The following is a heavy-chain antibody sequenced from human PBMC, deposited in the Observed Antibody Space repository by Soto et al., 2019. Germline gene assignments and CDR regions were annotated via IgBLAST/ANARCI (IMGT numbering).Heavy chain of an antibody. CDR1: GGSISRYY. Sequence: QVQLQESGPGLVKPSETLSLTCTVSGGSISRYYWSWVRQPAGRGLEWIGRMISTGGTNYNPSLKSRVTMSIDTATNQFSLNLTAVTAADTAFYYCAREGWDWYFDLWGRVTLGTVSP. CDR2: MISTGGT. J-gene: IGHJ2*01. CDR3: AREGWDWYFDL. V-gene: IGHV4-4*07.